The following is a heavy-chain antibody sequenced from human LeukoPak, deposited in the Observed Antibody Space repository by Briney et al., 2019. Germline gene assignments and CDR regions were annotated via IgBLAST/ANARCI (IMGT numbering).Heavy chain of an antibody. V-gene: IGHV1-24*01. J-gene: IGHJ5*02. CDR1: GYTLTELS. Sequence: ASVKVSCKASGYTLTELSMHWVRQAPGKGLEWMGGFDPEDGETLYAQKLQGRVTMTTDTSTSTAYMELRSLRSDDTAVYYCARSWNDFETWFDPWGQGTLVTVSS. CDR3: ARSWNDFETWFDP. D-gene: IGHD1-1*01. CDR2: FDPEDGET.